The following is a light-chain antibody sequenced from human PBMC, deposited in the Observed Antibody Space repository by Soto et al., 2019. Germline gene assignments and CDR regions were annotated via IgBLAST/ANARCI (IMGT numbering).Light chain of an antibody. CDR1: SSDVGGYNY. J-gene: IGLJ2*01. V-gene: IGLV2-14*01. Sequence: QSALTQPASVSGSPGQSITISCTGTSSDVGGYNYVSWYQQRPDKAPKLMIYEVSHRPSGVSNRFSGSKSGNTASLTISGHQAEDGGDKYQTQYTITPTPVVFGGGTKLPAL. CDR2: EVS. CDR3: TQYTITPTPVV.